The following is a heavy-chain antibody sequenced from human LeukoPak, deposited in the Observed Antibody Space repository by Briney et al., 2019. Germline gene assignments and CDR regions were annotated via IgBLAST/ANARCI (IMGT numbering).Heavy chain of an antibody. V-gene: IGHV3-21*01. Sequence: GGSLRPSGAASGFTFSSYSMNWVRRPQGKRRDWVSSISSSSSYIYYADSVKGRFTVSRDNAKNSLYLQMNSLRAEDTAVYYCARWGQLLLNYYFDYWGQGTLVTVSS. CDR3: ARWGQLLLNYYFDY. CDR1: GFTFSSYS. CDR2: ISSSSSYI. J-gene: IGHJ4*02. D-gene: IGHD2-2*01.